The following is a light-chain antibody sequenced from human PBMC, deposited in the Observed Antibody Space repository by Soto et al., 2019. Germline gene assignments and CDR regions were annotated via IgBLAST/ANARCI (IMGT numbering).Light chain of an antibody. CDR2: GAS. Sequence: DIQMTQSPSSLSASVGDRVTITCRASQSISTYLNWYQQKPGKAPKLLIYGASSLQSGVPARFSGSGSGTDFTLTISSLQPEDFATYFCQQSYSTPFTFGPGNKVDIK. V-gene: IGKV1-39*01. J-gene: IGKJ3*01. CDR3: QQSYSTPFT. CDR1: QSISTY.